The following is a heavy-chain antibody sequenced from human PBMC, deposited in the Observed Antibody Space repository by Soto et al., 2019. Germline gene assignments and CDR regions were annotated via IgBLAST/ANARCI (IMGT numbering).Heavy chain of an antibody. Sequence: QVQLQESGPGLVKPSQTLSLTCTVSGGSISSGDSYWSWIRQPPGKGLEWIGYIYYSGSTYYNPSLKRRVTISVDTSKNQFSLKLSSVTAADTAVYYCARAQGSGFLVSWGQGTLVTVSS. D-gene: IGHD3-10*01. V-gene: IGHV4-30-4*01. CDR2: IYYSGST. CDR3: ARAQGSGFLVS. CDR1: GGSISSGDSY. J-gene: IGHJ4*02.